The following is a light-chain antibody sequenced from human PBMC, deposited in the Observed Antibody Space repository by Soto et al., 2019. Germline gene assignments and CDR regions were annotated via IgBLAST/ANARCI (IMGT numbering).Light chain of an antibody. CDR2: GAS. Sequence: EIVLTQSPGTLSLSPGERATLSCRASQSVSSRYLAWYQQKPGQAPRLLIYGASSRATGIPDRFSGSGSGTDFTLTISRLEPEDITVHSWKSYANPHPTFGQGPKV. J-gene: IGKJ1*01. V-gene: IGKV3-20*01. CDR3: KSYANPHPT. CDR1: QSVSSRY.